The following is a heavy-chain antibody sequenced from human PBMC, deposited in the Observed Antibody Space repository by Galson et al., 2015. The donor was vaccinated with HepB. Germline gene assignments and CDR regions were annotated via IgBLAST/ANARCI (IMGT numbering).Heavy chain of an antibody. CDR3: ARARGRTDFDY. CDR1: GYTFTNYD. J-gene: IGHJ4*02. CDR2: MNPNSGNT. Sequence: SVKVSCKASGYTFTNYDVNWVRQATGQGLEWMGWMNPNSGNTGYAQKFQGRVTMTKNISISTAYMELSSLKSEDTAVYYCARARGRTDFDYWGQGTLVTVSS. V-gene: IGHV1-8*01. D-gene: IGHD1-26*01.